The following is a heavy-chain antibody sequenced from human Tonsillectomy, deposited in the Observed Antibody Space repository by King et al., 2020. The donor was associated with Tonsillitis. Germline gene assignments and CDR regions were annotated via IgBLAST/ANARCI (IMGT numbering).Heavy chain of an antibody. CDR2: INPTDSDT. Sequence: VQLVESGAEVKKPGDSLKISCKGSGYTFTTYWIGWVRQMPGKGLEWMGIINPTDSDTRYSPSFQGQVTISADKSMGTAYLQWRSLRASDTAIYYCARQGYCSGVGCPRYYHSGLDVWGQGTTVTVSS. CDR1: GYTFTTYW. V-gene: IGHV5-51*01. CDR3: ARQGYCSGVGCPRYYHSGLDV. J-gene: IGHJ6*02. D-gene: IGHD2-15*01.